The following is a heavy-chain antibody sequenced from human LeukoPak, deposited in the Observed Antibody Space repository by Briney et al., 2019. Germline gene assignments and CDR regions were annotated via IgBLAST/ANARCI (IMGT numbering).Heavy chain of an antibody. D-gene: IGHD3-3*01. CDR2: ISHDESNK. CDR3: ARDIFDFSRTGTGRIADLPDY. V-gene: IGHV3-30*01. CDR1: GFTFTSHA. Sequence: GRSLRLSCAASGFTFTSHAMYWVCQAPGKGLEWVAVISHDESNKYYVDSVKGRFTISRDNSKNTLYLRMNSLRAEDTAVYYCARDIFDFSRTGTGRIADLPDYWGPGTLVTVSS. J-gene: IGHJ4*02.